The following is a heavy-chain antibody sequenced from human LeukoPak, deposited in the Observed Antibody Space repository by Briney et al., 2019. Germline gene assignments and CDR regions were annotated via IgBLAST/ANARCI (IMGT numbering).Heavy chain of an antibody. CDR2: MKSKPEGGTT. CDR3: TTGNP. Sequence: PGGSLRLSCLPSGFTFVNASMSWVRQAPGKGLEWVGLMKSKPEGGTTFYAAPVRGRFTISRDDSRNTLYLQMTSLTIGDTGVYYCTTGNPWGQGTLVTVSS. J-gene: IGHJ5*02. V-gene: IGHV3-15*01. CDR1: GFTFVNAS.